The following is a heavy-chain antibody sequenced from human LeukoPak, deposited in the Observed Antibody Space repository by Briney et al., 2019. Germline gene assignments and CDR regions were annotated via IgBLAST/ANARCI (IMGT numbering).Heavy chain of an antibody. J-gene: IGHJ4*01. D-gene: IGHD1-14*01. CDR2: INPSGGST. Sequence: ASVKVSCKASGYTFTSYSMHWVRQAPGQGLEWMGLINPSGGSTSYAQKFQGRVTMTRDTSTSTVYMELSSLRAEDTAVYYCARSEEGKPVKRWPNNFDNWGQGTLVTVSS. V-gene: IGHV1-46*01. CDR3: ARSEEGKPVKRWPNNFDN. CDR1: GYTFTSYS.